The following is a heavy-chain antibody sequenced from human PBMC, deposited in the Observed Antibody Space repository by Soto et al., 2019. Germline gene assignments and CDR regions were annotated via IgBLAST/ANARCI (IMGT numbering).Heavy chain of an antibody. CDR1: GCSISSYY. Sequence: AETLSLTCTVSGCSISSYYWGWIRQPPGKGLEWIGYIYYSGSTNYYPSLKRRVTITVYTSKNQFSLKLSSVTAADTAVYYCARQGGDCSGGSCYPGPYYFDYWGQGTLVTVSS. V-gene: IGHV4-59*08. D-gene: IGHD2-15*01. CDR3: ARQGGDCSGGSCYPGPYYFDY. CDR2: IYYSGST. J-gene: IGHJ4*02.